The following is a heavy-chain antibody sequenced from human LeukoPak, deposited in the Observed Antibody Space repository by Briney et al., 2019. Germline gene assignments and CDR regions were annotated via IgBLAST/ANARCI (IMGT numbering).Heavy chain of an antibody. J-gene: IGHJ6*02. Sequence: PSETLSLTCTVSGGSISSYYWTWIRPPPRTGLEGVGYIYYSGSTNYTSYLKSRVTISVDTSKNQFSLRLSSVTAADTAVYYCARHRLIATASYSYDMDVWGQGTTVTVSS. CDR2: IYYSGST. D-gene: IGHD6-13*01. CDR1: GGSISSYY. V-gene: IGHV4-59*08. CDR3: ARHRLIATASYSYDMDV.